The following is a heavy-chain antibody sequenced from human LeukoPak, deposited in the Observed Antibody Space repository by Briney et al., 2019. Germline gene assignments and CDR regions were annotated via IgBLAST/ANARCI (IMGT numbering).Heavy chain of an antibody. V-gene: IGHV1-18*01. D-gene: IGHD3-3*01. J-gene: IGHJ5*02. CDR2: ISAYSGNT. Sequence: ASVKVSCKASGYTFTSYGISWVRQAPGQGLEWMGWISAYSGNTNYAQKLQGRVTMTTDTSTSTAYMELRSLRSGDTAVYYCARDPYYDFWSGYSSWFDPWGQGTLVTVSS. CDR1: GYTFTSYG. CDR3: ARDPYYDFWSGYSSWFDP.